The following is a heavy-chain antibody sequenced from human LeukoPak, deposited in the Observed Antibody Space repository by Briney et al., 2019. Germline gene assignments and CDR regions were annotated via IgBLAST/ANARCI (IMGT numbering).Heavy chain of an antibody. CDR2: VYYSGRA. CDR3: ARLRKVRYFAYFFEY. V-gene: IGHV4-39*02. CDR1: GSSVSTINSY. Sequence: SETLSLTCTVSGSSVSTINSYWGWIRQPPGKGLEWIGDVYYSGRANYSPSLKSRGTMSVDTLKNRFSRKMTSVTAADTAVSFCARLRKVRYFAYFFEYWGQGTLVTVHS. J-gene: IGHJ4*02. D-gene: IGHD3-9*01.